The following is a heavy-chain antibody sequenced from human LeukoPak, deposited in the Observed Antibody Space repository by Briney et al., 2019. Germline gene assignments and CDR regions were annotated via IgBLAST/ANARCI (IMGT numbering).Heavy chain of an antibody. CDR3: ARHRKQGYCGGDCYLDF. Sequence: SETLSLTCTVSGGSISSYYWSWIRQPPGKGLEWIGYIYYSGSTNYNPSLKSRVTISVDTSKNQFSLKLSSVTAADTAVYYCARHRKQGYCGGDCYLDFWGQGTLVTVSS. D-gene: IGHD2-21*02. CDR1: GGSISSYY. J-gene: IGHJ4*02. CDR2: IYYSGST. V-gene: IGHV4-59*08.